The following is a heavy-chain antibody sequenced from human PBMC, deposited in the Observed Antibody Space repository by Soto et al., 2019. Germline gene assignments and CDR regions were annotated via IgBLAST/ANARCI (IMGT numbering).Heavy chain of an antibody. Sequence: GESLKISCKGSGYSFTSYWIGWGRQMPGKGLEWMGIIYPGDSDTRYSPSFQGQVTISADKSISTAYLLWSNLKASDTAMYYCARPAGVGCSSSSCYYFQHWGQGTLVTVSS. CDR2: IYPGDSDT. D-gene: IGHD2-2*01. CDR3: ARPAGVGCSSSSCYYFQH. J-gene: IGHJ1*01. CDR1: GYSFTSYW. V-gene: IGHV5-51*01.